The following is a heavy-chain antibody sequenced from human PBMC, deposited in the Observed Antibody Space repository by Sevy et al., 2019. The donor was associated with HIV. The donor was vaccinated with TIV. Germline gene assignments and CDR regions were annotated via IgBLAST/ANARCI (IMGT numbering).Heavy chain of an antibody. CDR3: AGMYYYDSSGYKHRFDY. J-gene: IGHJ4*02. CDR1: GGSISSGGYY. V-gene: IGHV4-31*03. D-gene: IGHD3-22*01. CDR2: IYYSGST. Sequence: SETLSLTCTVSGGSISSGGYYWSWIRQHPGKGLEWIGYIYYSGSTYYNPSLKSRVTISVDTSKNQFSLKPSSVTAADTAVYYCAGMYYYDSSGYKHRFDYWGQGTLVTVSS.